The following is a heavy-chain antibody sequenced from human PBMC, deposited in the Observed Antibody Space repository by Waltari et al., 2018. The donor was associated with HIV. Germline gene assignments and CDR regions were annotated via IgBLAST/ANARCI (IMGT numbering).Heavy chain of an antibody. D-gene: IGHD6-19*01. CDR3: ARDKVYSSGCFDY. J-gene: IGHJ4*02. Sequence: QVQLVQSGAEVKKPGSSVKVSCKASGGPFSSYTISWVRPAPGQGLGWMGRIIPILGIANYAQKFQGRVTITADKSTSTAYMELSSLRSEDTAVYYCARDKVYSSGCFDYWGQGTLVTVSS. V-gene: IGHV1-69*08. CDR2: IIPILGIA. CDR1: GGPFSSYT.